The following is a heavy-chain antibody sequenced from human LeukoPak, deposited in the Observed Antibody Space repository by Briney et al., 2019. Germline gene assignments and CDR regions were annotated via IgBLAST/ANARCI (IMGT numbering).Heavy chain of an antibody. CDR1: GDSVSSNSAA. D-gene: IGHD4-11*01. J-gene: IGHJ5*02. V-gene: IGHV6-1*01. CDR2: TYYRSKWYN. Sequence: SQTLSLTCAISGDSVSSNSAAWNWIRQSPSRGLEWLGRTYYRSKWYNDYAVPVKSRITINPDTSKNQFSLQLSSVTAADTAVYYCASQDDYSNTFDPWGQGTLVTVSS. CDR3: ASQDDYSNTFDP.